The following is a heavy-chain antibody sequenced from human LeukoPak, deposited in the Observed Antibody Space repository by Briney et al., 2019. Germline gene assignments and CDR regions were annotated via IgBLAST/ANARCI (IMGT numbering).Heavy chain of an antibody. Sequence: GGSLRLSCAASGFTFDDYAMHWVRQAPGKGLEWVSGISWNSGSIGYADSVKGRFTISRDNAKNSLYLQMNSLRAEDTALYYCAKGDYGDYGPFDYWGQGTLVTVSS. V-gene: IGHV3-9*01. CDR2: ISWNSGSI. CDR1: GFTFDDYA. CDR3: AKGDYGDYGPFDY. J-gene: IGHJ4*02. D-gene: IGHD4-17*01.